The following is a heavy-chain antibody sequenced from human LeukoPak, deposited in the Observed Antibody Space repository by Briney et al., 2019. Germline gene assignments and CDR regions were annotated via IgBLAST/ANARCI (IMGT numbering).Heavy chain of an antibody. CDR3: VKDINYESSGSVFDY. Sequence: PGGSLRLSCAASGFTFEDYTMHWVRQVAGKTLEWVALVSWDGTTYYTDSVKGRFTISRDNSNNSLYLQMDTLRSEDTAFYYCVKDINYESSGSVFDYWGQGTLVTVSS. CDR1: GFTFEDYT. V-gene: IGHV3-43*01. CDR2: VSWDGTT. D-gene: IGHD3-22*01. J-gene: IGHJ4*02.